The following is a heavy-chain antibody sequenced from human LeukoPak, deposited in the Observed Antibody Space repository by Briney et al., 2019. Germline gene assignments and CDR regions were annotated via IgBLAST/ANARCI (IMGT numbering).Heavy chain of an antibody. V-gene: IGHV3-23*01. CDR3: AKGRQNFDY. Sequence: GGSLRLSCAASGFTFSIYAMNWVRQAPGKGLEWVSDISGSGDDTNYADSVKGRFTISRDNSKNTLYLQMNSLRAEDTAVYYCAKGRQNFDYWGQGTLVTVSS. CDR2: ISGSGDDT. J-gene: IGHJ4*02. CDR1: GFTFSIYA.